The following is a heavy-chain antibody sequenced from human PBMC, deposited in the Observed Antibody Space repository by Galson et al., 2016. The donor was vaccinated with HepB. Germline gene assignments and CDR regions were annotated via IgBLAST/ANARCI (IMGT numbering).Heavy chain of an antibody. J-gene: IGHJ3*01. D-gene: IGHD2-15*01. CDR3: ARRVEVAALFQAFDA. CDR1: GYTFTDYF. CDR2: INPKSGDT. V-gene: IGHV1-2*02. Sequence: SVKVSCKASGYTFTDYFIHWVRQAPGQGLEWMGWINPKSGDTNFAQKFQGRVTMTRDTSISTVYMEVRRVRSDDTALYYCARRVEVAALFQAFDAWGQGTMVTVSS.